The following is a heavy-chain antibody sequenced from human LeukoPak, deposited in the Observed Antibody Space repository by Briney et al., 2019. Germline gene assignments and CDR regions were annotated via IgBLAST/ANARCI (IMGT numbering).Heavy chain of an antibody. CDR2: ISSSSSYI. CDR3: ARRYLGYCSSTSCYLDY. D-gene: IGHD2-2*01. CDR1: GFTFSSCS. J-gene: IGHJ4*02. V-gene: IGHV3-21*01. Sequence: GGSLRLSCAASGFTFSSCSMNWVRQAPGKGLEWVSSISSSSSYIYYADSVKGRFTISRDNAKNSLYLQMNSLRAEDTAVYYCARRYLGYCSSTSCYLDYWGQGTLVTVSS.